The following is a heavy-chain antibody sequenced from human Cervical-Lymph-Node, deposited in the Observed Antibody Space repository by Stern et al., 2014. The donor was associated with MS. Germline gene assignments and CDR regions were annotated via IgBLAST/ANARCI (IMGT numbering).Heavy chain of an antibody. D-gene: IGHD5-18*01. J-gene: IGHJ4*02. CDR2: IVPMFGTT. V-gene: IGHV1-69*06. CDR3: AGPRYNS. Sequence: VQLVESGAAVKKPGYSVRVSCKASGGTSISYAITWVRKTPGQGLEWMGDIVPMFGTTSYAQNLQDRVTITADRSTNTVYIEVKNLRSDDTAVYYCAGPRYNSWGQGTLIIVSS. CDR1: GGTSISYA.